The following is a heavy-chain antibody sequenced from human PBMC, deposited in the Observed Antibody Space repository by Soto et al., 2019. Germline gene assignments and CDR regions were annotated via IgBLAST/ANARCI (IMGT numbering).Heavy chain of an antibody. Sequence: SETLSLTCAVYGGSFSGCYWTWIRQPPGTGLEWIGEINHSGSTNYNPSLKSRVTISVDTSKNQFSLKLTSVTAADTAVYYCARDKITGLFDYWGQGTLVTSPQ. V-gene: IGHV4-34*01. CDR3: ARDKITGLFDY. CDR1: GGSFSGCY. CDR2: INHSGST. D-gene: IGHD2-8*02. J-gene: IGHJ4*02.